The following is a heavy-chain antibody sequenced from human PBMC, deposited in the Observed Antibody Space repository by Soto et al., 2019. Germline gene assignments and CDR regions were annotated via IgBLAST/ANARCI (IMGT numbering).Heavy chain of an antibody. J-gene: IGHJ5*02. CDR3: ARRYYYDSSGYYHNLNWFDP. V-gene: IGHV5-51*01. D-gene: IGHD3-22*01. CDR1: GYSFTSYW. Sequence: LGESLKISCKGSGYSFTSYWIGWVRQMPGKGLEWMGIIYPGDSDTRYSPSFQGQVTISADKSISTAYLQWSSLKASDTAMYYCARRYYYDSSGYYHNLNWFDPWGQGTLVTVSS. CDR2: IYPGDSDT.